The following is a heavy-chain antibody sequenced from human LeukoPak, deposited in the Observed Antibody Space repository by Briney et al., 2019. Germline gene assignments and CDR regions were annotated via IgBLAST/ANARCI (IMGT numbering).Heavy chain of an antibody. CDR2: IIPIFGTA. CDR1: GGIFSSYA. Sequence: SVKVSCKASGGIFSSYAFSWVRQAPGQGLESMGGIIPIFGTANYAQKFQGRVTITADESTSTAYMELSSLRSEDTAVYYCARAGVGDGYGYFDYWGQGTLVTVSS. J-gene: IGHJ4*02. CDR3: ARAGVGDGYGYFDY. D-gene: IGHD5-24*01. V-gene: IGHV1-69*13.